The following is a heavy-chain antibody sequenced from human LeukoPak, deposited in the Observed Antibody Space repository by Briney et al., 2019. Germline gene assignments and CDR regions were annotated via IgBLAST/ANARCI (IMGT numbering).Heavy chain of an antibody. J-gene: IGHJ5*02. V-gene: IGHV5-51*01. CDR2: IYPDDSDT. Sequence: LGESLKISCRGSGYTFENHWIAWVRQLPGQGLEWMGIIYPDDSDTTYSPAFEGQVTISVDKSINTAYLQWNSLEASDTAIYYCARQGVAVAGTLWLDPWGQGTLVIVSS. CDR3: ARQGVAVAGTLWLDP. D-gene: IGHD6-19*01. CDR1: GYTFENHW.